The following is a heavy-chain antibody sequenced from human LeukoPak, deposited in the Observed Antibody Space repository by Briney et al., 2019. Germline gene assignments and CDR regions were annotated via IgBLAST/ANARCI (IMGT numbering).Heavy chain of an antibody. CDR3: ARSDGYGLVGI. CDR2: VYSSGST. Sequence: RSETLSLTCTVSGDSISRSSYFWAWIRQPPGKGLEWIGSVYSSGSTYYNPSLRSQITISVDTSKNHFSLTLSSVTAADTAVCYCARSDGYGLVGILGQGTMVTVSS. D-gene: IGHD3-10*01. V-gene: IGHV4-39*07. CDR1: GDSISRSSYF. J-gene: IGHJ3*02.